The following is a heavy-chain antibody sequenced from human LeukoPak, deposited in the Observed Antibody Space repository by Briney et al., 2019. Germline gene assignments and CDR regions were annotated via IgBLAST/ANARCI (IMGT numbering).Heavy chain of an antibody. J-gene: IGHJ4*02. V-gene: IGHV3-53*01. Sequence: PGGSLRLSCAASGFTVSSNYMSWVRQAPGKGLEWVSVIYSGGSTYYADSVKGRFTISRDNSKNTLYLQMNSLRAEDTAVYYCARSPQVWYSSSWYFGYWGQGTLVTVSS. CDR3: ARSPQVWYSSSWYFGY. D-gene: IGHD6-13*01. CDR1: GFTVSSNY. CDR2: IYSGGST.